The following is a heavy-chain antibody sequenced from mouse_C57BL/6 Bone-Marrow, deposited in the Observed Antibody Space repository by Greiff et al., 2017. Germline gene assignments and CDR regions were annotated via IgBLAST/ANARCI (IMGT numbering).Heavy chain of an antibody. Sequence: QVQLQQPGAELVRPGSSVKLSCKASGYTFTSYWMDWVKQRPGQGLEWIGNIYPSDSETHYNQKFKDKATLTVDKSSSTAYMQLSSLTSEDSAVYYCATMVGLGYFDYWGQGTTLTVSS. CDR2: IYPSDSET. J-gene: IGHJ2*01. D-gene: IGHD1-1*02. V-gene: IGHV1-61*01. CDR3: ATMVGLGYFDY. CDR1: GYTFTSYW.